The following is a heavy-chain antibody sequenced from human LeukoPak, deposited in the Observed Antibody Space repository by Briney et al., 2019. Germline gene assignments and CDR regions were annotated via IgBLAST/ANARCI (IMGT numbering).Heavy chain of an antibody. Sequence: SETLSLTCTVSGYSISSGYYWGWIRQPPGKGLEWIGSIYHSGSTYYNPSLKSRVTISVDTSKNQFSLKLSSVTAAGTAVYYCARASGGAPPKPYYYYMDVWGKGTTVTVSS. J-gene: IGHJ6*03. CDR2: IYHSGST. CDR3: ARASGGAPPKPYYYYMDV. D-gene: IGHD1-26*01. CDR1: GYSISSGYY. V-gene: IGHV4-38-2*02.